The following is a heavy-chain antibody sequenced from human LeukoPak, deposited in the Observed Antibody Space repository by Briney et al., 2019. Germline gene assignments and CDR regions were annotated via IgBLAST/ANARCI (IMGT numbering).Heavy chain of an antibody. CDR2: ISYDGSNK. Sequence: GRSLRLSCAASGLTFSSYAMHWVRQAPGKGLEWVAVISYDGSNKYYADSVKGRFTISGDKSKNTLYLQMNSLGPEDTAFYYCARGPGPIAGAKNPFDIWGQGTMVTVSS. J-gene: IGHJ3*02. V-gene: IGHV3-30*01. D-gene: IGHD1-26*01. CDR3: ARGPGPIAGAKNPFDI. CDR1: GLTFSSYA.